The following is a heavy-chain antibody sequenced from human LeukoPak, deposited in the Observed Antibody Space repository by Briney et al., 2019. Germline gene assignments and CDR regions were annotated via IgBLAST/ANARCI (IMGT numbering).Heavy chain of an antibody. D-gene: IGHD4-23*01. CDR1: GFTFSNAW. CDR2: IKSKTDGGTT. Sequence: GGSLRLSCAASGFTFSNAWMSWVRQAPGKGLEWVDRIKSKTDGGTTDYAAPVKGRFTISRDDSKNTLYLQMNSLKTEDTAVYYCTTSPYGGNSNFDYWGQGTLVTVSS. V-gene: IGHV3-15*01. J-gene: IGHJ4*02. CDR3: TTSPYGGNSNFDY.